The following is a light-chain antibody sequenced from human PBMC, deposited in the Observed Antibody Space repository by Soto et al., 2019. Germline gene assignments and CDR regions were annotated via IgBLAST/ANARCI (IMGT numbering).Light chain of an antibody. CDR3: HHYKNWPLT. CDR1: QAVNTR. Sequence: EILLTQSPATLSSFPGDRVTLSCRASQAVNTRLAWYQHKPGQAPRLLIYDASNRATGIPARFSGSGSGTEFTLTISSLQSEDFAVYYCHHYKNWPLTFGGGTKVDIK. CDR2: DAS. V-gene: IGKV3D-15*01. J-gene: IGKJ4*01.